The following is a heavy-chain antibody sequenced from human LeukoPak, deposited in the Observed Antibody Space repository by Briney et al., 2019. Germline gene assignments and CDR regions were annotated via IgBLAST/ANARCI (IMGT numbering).Heavy chain of an antibody. CDR2: IYYSGST. CDR1: GGSISNSNYY. J-gene: IGHJ5*02. Sequence: SETLSLTCTVSGGSISNSNYYWGWIRQPPGKGLEWIGSIYYSGSTYYNPSLKSRVTISVDTSKNQFSLKLSSVTAADTAVYYCASAIVSSGWGFAWGQGTLVTVSS. CDR3: ASAIVSSGWGFA. V-gene: IGHV4-39*07. D-gene: IGHD6-19*01.